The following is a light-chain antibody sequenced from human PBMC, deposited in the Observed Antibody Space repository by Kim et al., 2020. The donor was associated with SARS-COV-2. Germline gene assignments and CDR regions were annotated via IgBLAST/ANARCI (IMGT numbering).Light chain of an antibody. J-gene: IGKJ1*01. CDR3: QQYNNWPRT. Sequence: EIVMTQSPATLSVSPGEGATLSCRASQSVSNNLAWFQQRPGQAPRLLIYGASTRATGISARFSGSGSGTEFTLTISSLQSEDFAVYYCQQYNNWPRTFGQGTKVEIK. V-gene: IGKV3-15*01. CDR1: QSVSNN. CDR2: GAS.